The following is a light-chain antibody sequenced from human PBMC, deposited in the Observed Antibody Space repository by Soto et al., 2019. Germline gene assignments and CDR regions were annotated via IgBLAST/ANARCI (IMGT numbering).Light chain of an antibody. CDR1: SSDVGGYNY. J-gene: IGLJ1*01. Sequence: QSALTQPASVSGSPGQSITISCTGTSSDVGGYNYVSWYQQHSGKAPKLMIYDVSKRPSGVSNRFSGSKSGNTASLTISGLQAEDEADYYCSSYISSSNLNVFGTGTKVTVL. CDR2: DVS. CDR3: SSYISSSNLNV. V-gene: IGLV2-14*01.